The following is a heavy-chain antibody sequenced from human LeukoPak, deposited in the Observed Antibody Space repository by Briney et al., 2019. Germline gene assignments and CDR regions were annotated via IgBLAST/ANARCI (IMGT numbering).Heavy chain of an antibody. CDR2: IYYSGST. CDR3: ARHFIGAAGTPSFDY. V-gene: IGHV4-59*08. CDR1: GGSISSYY. J-gene: IGHJ4*02. Sequence: SETLSLTCTVSGGSISSYYWSWIRQPPGKGLEWIGYIYYSGSTNYNPSLKSRVTISVDTSKNQFSLKLSSVTAADTAVYYCARHFIGAAGTPSFDYWGQGTLVTVSS. D-gene: IGHD6-13*01.